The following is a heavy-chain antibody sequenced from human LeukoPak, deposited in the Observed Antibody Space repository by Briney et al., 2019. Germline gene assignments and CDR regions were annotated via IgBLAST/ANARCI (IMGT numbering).Heavy chain of an antibody. J-gene: IGHJ4*02. CDR3: ARVSYSSGWRPFDY. CDR2: INPNSGGT. CDR1: GYTFTGYY. V-gene: IGHV1-2*02. D-gene: IGHD6-19*01. Sequence: ASVKVSCKASGYTFTGYYIHWVRQAPGQGLEWMGWINPNSGGTNYAQKFQGRVTMTRDTSISTAYMELSRLRSDDTAVYYCARVSYSSGWRPFDYWGQGTLVTVSS.